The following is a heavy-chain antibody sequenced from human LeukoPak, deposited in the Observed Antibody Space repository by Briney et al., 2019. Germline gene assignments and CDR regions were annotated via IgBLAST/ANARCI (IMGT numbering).Heavy chain of an antibody. Sequence: GASVKVSCKASGYTFTSYDINWVRQATGQGLEWMGWTNPNSGNTGYAQKFQGRVTMTRNTSISTAYMELSSLRSEDTAVYYCARGRFYYDSSGPRDAFDIWGQGTMVTVSS. J-gene: IGHJ3*02. D-gene: IGHD3-22*01. CDR2: TNPNSGNT. V-gene: IGHV1-8*01. CDR3: ARGRFYYDSSGPRDAFDI. CDR1: GYTFTSYD.